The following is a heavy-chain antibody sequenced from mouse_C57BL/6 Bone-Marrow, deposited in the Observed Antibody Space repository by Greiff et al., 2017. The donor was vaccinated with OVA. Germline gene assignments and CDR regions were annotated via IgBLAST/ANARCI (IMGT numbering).Heavy chain of an antibody. V-gene: IGHV14-3*01. Sequence: VHVKQSVAELVRPGASVKLSCTASGFNIKNTYMHWVKQRPEQGLEWIGRIDPANGNTKYAPKFQGKATITADTSSNTAYLQLSSLTSEDTAIYYCARGSGTRRVYDFDYWGQGTTLTVSS. CDR1: GFNIKNTY. D-gene: IGHD4-1*01. J-gene: IGHJ2*01. CDR2: IDPANGNT. CDR3: ARGSGTRRVYDFDY.